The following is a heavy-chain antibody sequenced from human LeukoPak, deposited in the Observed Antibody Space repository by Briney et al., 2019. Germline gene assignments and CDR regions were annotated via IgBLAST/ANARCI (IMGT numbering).Heavy chain of an antibody. D-gene: IGHD6-13*01. CDR1: GFTFSSYA. CDR3: AKDRVGIAAARVGYYYYYGMDV. CDR2: ISGSGGTT. J-gene: IGHJ6*02. Sequence: PGGSLRLSCAASGFTFSSYAMSWVRQAPGKGLERVSAISGSGGTTYYADSVKGRFTFSRDNSKKALYLQMNCLRAEDTAVYYRAKDRVGIAAARVGYYYYYGMDVWGQGTTVTVSS. V-gene: IGHV3-23*01.